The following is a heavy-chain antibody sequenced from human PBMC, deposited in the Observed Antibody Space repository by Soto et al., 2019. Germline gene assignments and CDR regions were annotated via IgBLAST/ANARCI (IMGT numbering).Heavy chain of an antibody. J-gene: IGHJ4*02. CDR3: AKDLLLTTITTVGD. CDR1: GCIFSTYG. CDR2: ISYDGNNK. Sequence: QVQLVESGGGVVQPWRSLKLSCAASGCIFSTYGMHWVRQAPGKGLEWLSVISYDGNNKYYADSVKGRFTISRDNSKNTLWLQMDSLRTEDTAVYYCAKDLLLTTITTVGDWGQGTLVTVSS. D-gene: IGHD4-17*01. V-gene: IGHV3-30*18.